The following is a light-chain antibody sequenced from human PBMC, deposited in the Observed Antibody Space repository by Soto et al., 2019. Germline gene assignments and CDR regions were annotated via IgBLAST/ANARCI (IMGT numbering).Light chain of an antibody. CDR2: DAS. J-gene: IGKJ1*01. CDR3: QQYNSYWT. CDR1: QTITRW. Sequence: DTQTIQSPLTMSGSRGDRVTXTCRASQTITRWMAWYQQKPGKDPKLLIYDASTLESGVQSRFRGSRSGTEFTLTISSLQPDDFATYYCQQYNSYWTFGPGGNV. V-gene: IGKV1-5*01.